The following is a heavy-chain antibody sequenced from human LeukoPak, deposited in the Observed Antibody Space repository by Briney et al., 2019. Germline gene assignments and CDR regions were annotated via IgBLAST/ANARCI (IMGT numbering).Heavy chain of an antibody. CDR2: IYYSGST. V-gene: IGHV4-59*12. CDR3: ARTQMTTVTTSPHPHFDY. D-gene: IGHD4-17*01. J-gene: IGHJ4*02. CDR1: GGSISSYY. Sequence: SETLSLTCTVSGGSISSYYWSWIRQPPGKGLEWIGYIYYSGSTNYNPSLKSRVTISVDTSKNQFSLKLSSVTAADTAVYYCARTQMTTVTTSPHPHFDYWGQGTLVTVSS.